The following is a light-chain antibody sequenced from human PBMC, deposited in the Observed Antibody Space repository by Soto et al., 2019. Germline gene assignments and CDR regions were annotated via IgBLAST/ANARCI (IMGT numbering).Light chain of an antibody. V-gene: IGLV1-40*01. Sequence: QSVLTQPPSVSGAPGQRVTISCTGSSSNIGAGHDVHWYQPLPGTTPKLLIYGNGNRPSGVPDRFSGSKSGTSASLAITGLQAEDEADYYCQSYDSSLSGSEVFGTGTKLTVL. J-gene: IGLJ1*01. CDR2: GNG. CDR1: SSNIGAGHD. CDR3: QSYDSSLSGSEV.